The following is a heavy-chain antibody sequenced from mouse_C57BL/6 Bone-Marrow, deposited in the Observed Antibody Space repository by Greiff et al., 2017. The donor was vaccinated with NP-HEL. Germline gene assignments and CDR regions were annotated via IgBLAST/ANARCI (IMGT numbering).Heavy chain of an antibody. V-gene: IGHV2-6-1*01. CDR3: ARQSLFYYYAMDY. Sequence: VKVVESGPGLVAPSQSLSITCTVSGFSLTSYGVHWVRQPPGKGLEWLVVIWSDGSTTYNSALKSRLSISKDNSKSQVFLKMNSLQTDDTAMYYCARQSLFYYYAMDYWGQGTSVTVSS. D-gene: IGHD6-1*01. J-gene: IGHJ4*01. CDR2: IWSDGST. CDR1: GFSLTSYG.